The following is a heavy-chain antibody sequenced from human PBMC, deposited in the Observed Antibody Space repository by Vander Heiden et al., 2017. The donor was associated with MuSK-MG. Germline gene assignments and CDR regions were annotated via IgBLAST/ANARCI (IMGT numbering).Heavy chain of an antibody. CDR2: IYYSGST. V-gene: IGHV4-39*01. CDR3: ARHVRRQQLAQDY. Sequence: QLQLQESGPGLVKPSATLSLTCTVSCGSIGSSSYYWGWIRQPPGKGLEWIGSIYYSGSTYYNPSLKSRVTISVDTSKNQFSLKLSSVTAADTAVYYCARHVRRQQLAQDYWGQGTLVTVSS. J-gene: IGHJ4*02. CDR1: CGSIGSSSYY. D-gene: IGHD6-13*01.